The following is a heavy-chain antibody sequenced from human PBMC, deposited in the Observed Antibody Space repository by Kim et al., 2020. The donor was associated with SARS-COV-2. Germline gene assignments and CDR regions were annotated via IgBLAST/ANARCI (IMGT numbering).Heavy chain of an antibody. J-gene: IGHJ1*01. D-gene: IGHD1-26*01. CDR1: GYTFTSYY. Sequence: ASVKVSCKASGYTFTSYYMHWVRQAPGQGLEXXGIIXXSGGXXSYAQKFQGRVTXXXDTXXSTXXXELXXXRSXXTAVXXCAXXXIVXXTYXXXWG. CDR3: AXXXIVXXTYXXX. V-gene: IGHV1-46*01. CDR2: IXXSGGXX.